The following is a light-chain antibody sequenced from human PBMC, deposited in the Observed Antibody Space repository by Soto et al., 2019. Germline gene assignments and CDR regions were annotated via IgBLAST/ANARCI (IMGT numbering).Light chain of an antibody. CDR3: CSYAGTHTFTYV. CDR1: SSDVGGYNF. Sequence: LAQPRSVSGSVGQSVTISCTGTSSDVGGYNFVSWYQQYPGKAPKVLIYEVTKRSSGVPDRFSGSKSGNTASLTISGLQGEDEADYLCCSYAGTHTFTYVFGTGTKV. J-gene: IGLJ1*01. CDR2: EVT. V-gene: IGLV2-11*01.